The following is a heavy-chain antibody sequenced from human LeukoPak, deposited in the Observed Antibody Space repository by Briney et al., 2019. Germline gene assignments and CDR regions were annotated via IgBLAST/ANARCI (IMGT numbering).Heavy chain of an antibody. D-gene: IGHD3-22*01. CDR1: GGSISSYY. V-gene: IGHV4-59*12. Sequence: SETLSLTCTVSGGSISSYYWSWIRQPPGKGLEWIGSIYYSGSTYYNPSLKSRVTISVDTSKNQFSLKLSSVTAADTAVYYCARWYYDSSQVEENWFDPWGQGTLVTVSS. J-gene: IGHJ5*02. CDR2: IYYSGST. CDR3: ARWYYDSSQVEENWFDP.